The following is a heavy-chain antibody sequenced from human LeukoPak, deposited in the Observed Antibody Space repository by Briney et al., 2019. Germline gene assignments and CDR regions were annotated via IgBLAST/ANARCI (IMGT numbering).Heavy chain of an antibody. CDR2: INPSGGTT. J-gene: IGHJ4*02. CDR1: GYTFTSYY. D-gene: IGHD2-2*01. V-gene: IGHV1-46*01. CDR3: ARIGCSSTSCPVDY. Sequence: ASVKVSCKASGYTFTSYYMHWVRQAPGQGLEWMGIINPSGGTTSYAQKFQGRVTMTTDTSTSTAYMELRSLRSDDTAVYYCARIGCSSTSCPVDYWGQGTLVTVSS.